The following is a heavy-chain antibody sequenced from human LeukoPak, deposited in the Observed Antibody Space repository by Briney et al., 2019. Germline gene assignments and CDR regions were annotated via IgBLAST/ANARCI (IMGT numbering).Heavy chain of an antibody. CDR1: GFTFSSYG. CDR3: AKETQTTLGDY. J-gene: IGHJ4*02. CDR2: ISYDGSNK. Sequence: GSLRLSCAASGFTFSSYGMHRVRQAPGKGLEWGAVISYDGSNKYYADSVKGRFTISRDNSKNTLYLQMNSLRAEDTAVYYCAKETQTTLGDYWGQGTLVTVSS. V-gene: IGHV3-30*18. D-gene: IGHD4-11*01.